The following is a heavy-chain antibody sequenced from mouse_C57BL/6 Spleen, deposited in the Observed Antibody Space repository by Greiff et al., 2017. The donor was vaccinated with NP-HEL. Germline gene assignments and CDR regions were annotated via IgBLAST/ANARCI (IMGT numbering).Heavy chain of an antibody. J-gene: IGHJ1*03. Sequence: EVQLQQSGPELVKPGASVKISCKASGYSFTDYNMNWVKQSNGKSLEWIGVINPNDGTTSYNQKFKGKATLTVDQSSSTAYMQLNSLTSEDSAVYYFARTSSPSYWYFDVWGTRTTVTVSS. CDR1: GYSFTDYN. CDR3: ARTSSPSYWYFDV. V-gene: IGHV1-39*01. CDR2: INPNDGTT. D-gene: IGHD1-1*01.